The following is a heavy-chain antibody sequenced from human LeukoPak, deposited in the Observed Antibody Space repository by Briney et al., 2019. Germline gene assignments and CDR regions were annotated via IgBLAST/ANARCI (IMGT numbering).Heavy chain of an antibody. CDR3: ANDRISTVTTLTLSYNWFDP. V-gene: IGHV3-23*01. D-gene: IGHD4-17*01. CDR1: GFTFSTYG. CDR2: ISGIGGST. J-gene: IGHJ5*02. Sequence: GGSLRLSCAASGFTFSTYGMSWVRQAPGKGLEWVSTISGIGGSTHYADSVKGRFTISRDNSKNTLCLQMNSLRAEDTAVYYCANDRISTVTTLTLSYNWFDPWGQGTLVTVSS.